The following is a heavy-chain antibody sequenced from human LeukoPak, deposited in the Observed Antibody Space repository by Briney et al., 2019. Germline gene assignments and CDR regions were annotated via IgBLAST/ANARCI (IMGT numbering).Heavy chain of an antibody. J-gene: IGHJ4*02. V-gene: IGHV3-30-3*01. CDR1: GFTFSSYA. D-gene: IGHD6-6*01. Sequence: GRSLRLSCAASGFTFSSYAMHWVRQAPGKGLEWVAVISYDGSNKYYADSVKGRFTISRDNSKNTLYLQMNSLRAEDTAVYYCARDVGSSSSGYYFDYWGQGTLVTVSS. CDR2: ISYDGSNK. CDR3: ARDVGSSSSGYYFDY.